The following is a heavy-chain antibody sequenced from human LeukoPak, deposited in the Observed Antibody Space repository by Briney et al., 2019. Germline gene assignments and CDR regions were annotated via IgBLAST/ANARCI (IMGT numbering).Heavy chain of an antibody. CDR1: GFTFRDYS. CDR3: ARVVGAKGGYFDL. CDR2: VSSSATLI. V-gene: IGHV3-11*04. D-gene: IGHD1-26*01. J-gene: IGHJ2*01. Sequence: PGGSLRLSCVASGFTFRDYSMSWIRRAPGKGLEWLSFVSSSATLIYYADSPKGRFTISRDNAKNSLSLQMSSLRAEDTAVYYCARVVGAKGGYFDLWGRGTLVTVSS.